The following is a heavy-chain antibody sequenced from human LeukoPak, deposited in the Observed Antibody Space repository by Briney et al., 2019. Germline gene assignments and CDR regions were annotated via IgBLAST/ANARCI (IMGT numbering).Heavy chain of an antibody. Sequence: SETLSLTCTVSGGSISSYCWSWIRQPPGKGLEWIAYIYYSGNINYNPSLKSRLTMSVDTSKNQFSLKLTSVTAADTAVYYCARKGRWLQFGYFDYWGQGTLVTVSS. CDR1: GGSISSYC. V-gene: IGHV4-59*12. D-gene: IGHD5-24*01. J-gene: IGHJ4*02. CDR3: ARKGRWLQFGYFDY. CDR2: IYYSGNI.